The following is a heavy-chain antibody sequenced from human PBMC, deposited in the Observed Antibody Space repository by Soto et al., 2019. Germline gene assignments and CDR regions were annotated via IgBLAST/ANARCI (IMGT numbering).Heavy chain of an antibody. D-gene: IGHD6-19*01. Sequence: SGPTLVNPTQTLTLTCTFSGFSLTSIGMCVSWIRQPPGKALEWLALIDWNDDKYYSTSLRTRLTISKDTSKNQVVLTLANMDPVDTATYYCARTAVTGTGYYYYGMDVWGQGTTVTVS. CDR2: IDWNDDK. CDR3: ARTAVTGTGYYYYGMDV. J-gene: IGHJ6*02. V-gene: IGHV2-70*01. CDR1: GFSLTSIGMC.